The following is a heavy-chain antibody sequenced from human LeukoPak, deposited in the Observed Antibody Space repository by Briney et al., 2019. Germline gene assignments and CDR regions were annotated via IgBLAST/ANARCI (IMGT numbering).Heavy chain of an antibody. Sequence: ASVKVSCKASGYTFTSYYMHWVRQAPGQGLEWMGIINPSGGSTSYAQKFQGRVTMTRDMSTSTVYMELSSLRSEDTAVYYCAAARYYDILTGYYYYYGMDVWGQGTTVTVSS. CDR3: AAARYYDILTGYYYYYGMDV. CDR2: INPSGGST. CDR1: GYTFTSYY. V-gene: IGHV1-46*01. D-gene: IGHD3-9*01. J-gene: IGHJ6*02.